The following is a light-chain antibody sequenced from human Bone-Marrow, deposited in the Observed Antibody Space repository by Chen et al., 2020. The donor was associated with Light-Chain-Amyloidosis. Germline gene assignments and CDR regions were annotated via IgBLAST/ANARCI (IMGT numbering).Light chain of an antibody. CDR2: DVN. CDR1: SSDIGGYES. J-gene: IGLJ1*01. CDR3: CSYAGSSPYV. Sequence: QSALTQPRSVSGSPGQSVTISCTGTSSDIGGYESVSWYQQHPGKAPKFLIYDVNKRPSGVPDRFSGSKSGNSASLTISGLQTEDEADYFCCSYAGSSPYVFGPGTTVTVL. V-gene: IGLV2-11*01.